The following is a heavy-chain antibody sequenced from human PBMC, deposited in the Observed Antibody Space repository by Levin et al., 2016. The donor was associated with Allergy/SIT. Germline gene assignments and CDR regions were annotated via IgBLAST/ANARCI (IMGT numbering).Heavy chain of an antibody. CDR3: ASKGYYQYEMDV. V-gene: IGHV3-48*03. Sequence: GGSLRLSCATSGFTFSNYKMSWVRQAPGKGLEWVAYISGSSSVIEYSDSVKGRFTISRDNAKNTLYLQMNSLRAEDTAVYYCASKGYYQYEMDVWGQGTTVTVSS. CDR2: ISGSSSVI. CDR1: GFTFSNYK. J-gene: IGHJ6*02.